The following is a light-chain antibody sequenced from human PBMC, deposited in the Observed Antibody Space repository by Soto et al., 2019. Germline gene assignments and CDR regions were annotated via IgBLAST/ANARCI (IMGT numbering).Light chain of an antibody. Sequence: DIQMTQSPSSLSASVGDRVTITCRANQSVSDSLNWYQQKPGKVPKLLIYAASSLRSGVPSRISGSGSGTDFTLTISSLQPEDFATYDCHQSYSTPQTFGQGTKVETK. CDR1: QSVSDS. CDR2: AAS. CDR3: HQSYSTPQT. J-gene: IGKJ1*01. V-gene: IGKV1-39*01.